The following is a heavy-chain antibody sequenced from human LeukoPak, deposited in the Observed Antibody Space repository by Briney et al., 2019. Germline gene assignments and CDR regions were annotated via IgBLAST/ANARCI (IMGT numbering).Heavy chain of an antibody. Sequence: GGSLRLSCVASGFTYSHNGMHWVRQAPGKGLEWVAFIQYDGNTIFYADSVKGRFTISRDNSKNTLYLQLNRLRAEDTAVYYCAKEHDLWHEEGNWFDPWGQGTLVTVSS. D-gene: IGHD3-3*01. CDR2: IQYDGNTI. CDR1: GFTYSHNG. J-gene: IGHJ5*02. CDR3: AKEHDLWHEEGNWFDP. V-gene: IGHV3-30*02.